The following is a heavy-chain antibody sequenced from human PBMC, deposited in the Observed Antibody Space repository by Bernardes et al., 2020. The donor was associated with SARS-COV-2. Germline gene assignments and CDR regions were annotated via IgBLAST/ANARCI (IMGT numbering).Heavy chain of an antibody. CDR3: ARIHKYCTSTSCYARFGMDV. CDR1: GFSLSASGLC. Sequence: SGPTLVKPTQTLTLTCTFSGFSLSASGLCVTWIRQPPGKALEWLARIDWDDEKYYTTSRKARLTNPKGTSKDQVVLTMTNMDPADTGTYYCARIHKYCTSTSCYARFGMDVWGHGTSVTVSS. J-gene: IGHJ6*02. D-gene: IGHD2-2*01. CDR2: IDWDDEK. V-gene: IGHV2-70*11.